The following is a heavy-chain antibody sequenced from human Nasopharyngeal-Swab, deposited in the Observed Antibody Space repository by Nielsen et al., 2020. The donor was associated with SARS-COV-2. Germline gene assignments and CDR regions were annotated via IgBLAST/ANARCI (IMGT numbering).Heavy chain of an antibody. D-gene: IGHD4-17*01. CDR3: ARVDYGDYVALSWFDP. CDR2: IYYSGST. V-gene: IGHV4-30-4*01. J-gene: IGHJ5*02. Sequence: RQAPGKGLEWIGYIYYSGSTYYNPSLKSRVTISVDTSKNQFSLKLSSVTAADTAVYYCARVDYGDYVALSWFDPWGQGTLVTVSS.